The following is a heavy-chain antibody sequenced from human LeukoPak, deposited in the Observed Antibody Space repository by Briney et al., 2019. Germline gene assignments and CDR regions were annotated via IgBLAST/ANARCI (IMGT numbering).Heavy chain of an antibody. V-gene: IGHV3-30*18. J-gene: IGHJ4*02. CDR2: IWYGGSNK. Sequence: GRSLRLYCAASGFTFSSNGMHWVRQAPGKGLEWVAVIWYGGSNKYYAASVKGRFTISRDNSKNTLYLQMNSLRAEDTAVYYCAKGTDYYDSSGYDYWGQGTLVTVSS. D-gene: IGHD3-22*01. CDR1: GFTFSSNG. CDR3: AKGTDYYDSSGYDY.